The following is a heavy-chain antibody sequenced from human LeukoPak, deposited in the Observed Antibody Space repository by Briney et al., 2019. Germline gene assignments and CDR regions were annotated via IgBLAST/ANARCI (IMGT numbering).Heavy chain of an antibody. CDR1: GFTFAIYS. V-gene: IGHV3-21*01. CDR3: ARVSGRLERQSDLDY. CDR2: ISGDSTYI. D-gene: IGHD1-1*01. Sequence: GGSLRLSCAASGFTFAIYSMNWIRQAPGKGLEWVSSISGDSTYIYNAGSVKGRFTISRDNAQASLYLQMISLRADDTAVYYCARVSGRLERQSDLDYWGQGTLVIVSS. J-gene: IGHJ4*02.